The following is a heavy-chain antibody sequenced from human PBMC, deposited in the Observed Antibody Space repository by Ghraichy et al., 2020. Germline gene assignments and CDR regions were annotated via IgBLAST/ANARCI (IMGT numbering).Heavy chain of an antibody. V-gene: IGHV3-11*01. J-gene: IGHJ4*02. Sequence: GGSLRLSCAASGFTFSDYYMSWIRQAPGKGLEWVSYISSSGSTIYYADSVKGRFTISRDNAKNSLYLQMNSLRAEDTAVYYCARDGYDFWSGVYYFDYWGQGTLVTVSS. CDR1: GFTFSDYY. CDR2: ISSSGSTI. CDR3: ARDGYDFWSGVYYFDY. D-gene: IGHD3-3*01.